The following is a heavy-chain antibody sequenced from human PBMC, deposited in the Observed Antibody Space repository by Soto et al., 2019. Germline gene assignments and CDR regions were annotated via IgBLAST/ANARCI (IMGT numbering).Heavy chain of an antibody. CDR3: ARDPTDYDDSSGNYFDY. D-gene: IGHD3-22*01. CDR1: GGTFSSYA. CDR2: IIPIFGTA. V-gene: IGHV1-69*01. Sequence: QVQLVQSGAEVKKPGSSVKVSCKASGGTFSSYAISWVRQAPGQGLEWMGGIIPIFGTANYAQKFQGRVTITADESTSTADMELSSLRSEDTAVYYCARDPTDYDDSSGNYFDYWGQGTLVTVSS. J-gene: IGHJ4*02.